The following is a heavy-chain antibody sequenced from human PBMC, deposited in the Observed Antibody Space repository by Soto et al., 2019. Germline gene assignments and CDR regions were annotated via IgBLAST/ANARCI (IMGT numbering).Heavy chain of an antibody. J-gene: IGHJ4*02. V-gene: IGHV4-39*01. CDR1: GGSISSSSHY. D-gene: IGHD3-10*01. Sequence: QLQLQESGPGLVKPSETLSLTCTVSGGSISSSSHYWGWIRQPPGKGLEWIGSIYYSGSPYYNPSLKSRVTISVDTSKNQFSLKLSSVTAADTAVYYCARQEGLLWFGEYVDYWGQGTLVTVSS. CDR3: ARQEGLLWFGEYVDY. CDR2: IYYSGSP.